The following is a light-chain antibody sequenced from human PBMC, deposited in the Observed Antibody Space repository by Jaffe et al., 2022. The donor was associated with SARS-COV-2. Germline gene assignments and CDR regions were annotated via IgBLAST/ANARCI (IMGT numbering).Light chain of an antibody. CDR2: GVS. J-gene: IGKJ4*01. Sequence: IVLTQSPGTLSSSPGESVSLSCRASQTLSNPYLAWYQQKRGQAPRLLVYGVSSRAAGIPGRFSGGGSGTDFTLTISRLEPEDFAVYYCQLYGSSLTFGGGTKLEI. CDR3: QLYGSSLT. CDR1: QTLSNPY. V-gene: IGKV3-20*01.